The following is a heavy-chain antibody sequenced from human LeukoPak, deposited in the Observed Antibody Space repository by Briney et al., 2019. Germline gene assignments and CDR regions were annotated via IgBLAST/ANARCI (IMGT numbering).Heavy chain of an antibody. CDR1: GVSVSSDSYY. D-gene: IGHD1/OR15-1a*01. J-gene: IGHJ4*02. V-gene: IGHV4-61*01. CDR3: ARGYDPGTFDY. Sequence: SETLSLTCTVSGVSVSSDSYYWSWIRQPPGTGLEWIGYMFYSGSTNYNPSLKSRVTISVDTSKNQFSLKLSSVTAADTAVYYCARGYDPGTFDYWGQGTLVTVSS. CDR2: MFYSGST.